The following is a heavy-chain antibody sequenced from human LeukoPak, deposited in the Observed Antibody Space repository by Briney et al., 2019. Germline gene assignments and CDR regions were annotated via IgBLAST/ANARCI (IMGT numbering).Heavy chain of an antibody. Sequence: SETLSLTRTVSGGSISSYHWSWIRQPSGKGLEWIGYIYYSGSTNYNPSLKSRVTLSVDTSKDQFSLKLSSVTAADTAVYYCARHVVVVVPAARLFDYWGQGTLVTVSS. V-gene: IGHV4-59*08. CDR2: IYYSGST. D-gene: IGHD2-2*01. CDR1: GGSISSYH. J-gene: IGHJ4*02. CDR3: ARHVVVVVPAARLFDY.